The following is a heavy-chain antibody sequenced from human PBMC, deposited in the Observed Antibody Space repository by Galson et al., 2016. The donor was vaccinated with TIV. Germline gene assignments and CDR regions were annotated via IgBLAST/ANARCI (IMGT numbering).Heavy chain of an antibody. CDR1: GYTFTSYD. D-gene: IGHD4-17*01. J-gene: IGHJ4*02. CDR2: MNPNSGNT. Sequence: SVKVSCKASGYTFTSYDINWVRQATGQGLEWMGWMNPNSGNTGYAQKFRGRANMTRNTSVRKAYMELSSMRSEDTAVYYCARSGDYGDYWGQGTLVTVSS. CDR3: ARSGDYGDY. V-gene: IGHV1-8*02.